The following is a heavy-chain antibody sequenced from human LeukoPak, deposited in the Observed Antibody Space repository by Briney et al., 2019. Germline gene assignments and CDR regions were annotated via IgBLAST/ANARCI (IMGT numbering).Heavy chain of an antibody. J-gene: IGHJ4*02. D-gene: IGHD6-13*01. CDR2: FDPEDGET. CDR3: ATAFKQLVPGAFSY. V-gene: IGHV1-24*01. CDR1: GYTLTELS. Sequence: GASVKVSCKVSGYTLTELSMHWVRQAPGKGLEWMGGFDPEDGETIYAQKFQGRVTMTEDTSTDTAYMEPSSLRSEDTAVYYCATAFKQLVPGAFSYWGQGTLVTVSS.